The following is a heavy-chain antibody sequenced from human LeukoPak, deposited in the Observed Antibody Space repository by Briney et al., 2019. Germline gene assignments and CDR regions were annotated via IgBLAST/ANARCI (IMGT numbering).Heavy chain of an antibody. V-gene: IGHV4-4*02. CDR2: IHHSGSP. CDR1: GDSISSSEW. J-gene: IGHJ4*02. CDR3: GRPIGEKPY. Sequence: SETLSLTCTVSGDSISSSEWFTWVRQPPGKGLEWIGEIHHSGSPNYNPSLKSRVTIEIDKSNNQFSLKLTSVTAADTAVYYFGRPIGEKPYWGQGVLVTVSS. D-gene: IGHD3-10*01.